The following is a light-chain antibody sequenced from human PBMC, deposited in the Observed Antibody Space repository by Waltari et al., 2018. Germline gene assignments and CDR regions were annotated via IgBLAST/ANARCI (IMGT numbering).Light chain of an antibody. J-gene: IGKJ1*01. V-gene: IGKV4-1*01. CDR1: QNVLYSPHHKSF. CDR3: QQYYNIPWT. CDR2: WAS. Sequence: DIVMTQSPDSLAVSLGERATVNCKSSQNVLYSPHHKSFLAWFQQKLGHPPKLLIYWASTRESGVPVRFSGSGSGRDFTLTISSLQAEDVAVYYCQQYYNIPWTFGQGTKVEIK.